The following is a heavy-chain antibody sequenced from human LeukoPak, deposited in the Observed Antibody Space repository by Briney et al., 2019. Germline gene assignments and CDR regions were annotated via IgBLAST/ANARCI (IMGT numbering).Heavy chain of an antibody. J-gene: IGHJ4*02. CDR2: IHSSGNT. Sequence: SETLSLTCTVSGGSISGYYWSWIRQPPGKALEWIGYIHSSGNTVYNPSLKSRVTIAVDTSKNQFPLKLSSVTAVDTAIYYCVRHGGSYFIYWGQGTLVTVSS. CDR1: GGSISGYY. V-gene: IGHV4-59*08. D-gene: IGHD1-26*01. CDR3: VRHGGSYFIY.